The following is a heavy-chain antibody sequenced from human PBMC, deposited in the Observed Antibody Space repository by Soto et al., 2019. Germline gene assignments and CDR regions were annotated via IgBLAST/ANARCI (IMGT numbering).Heavy chain of an antibody. J-gene: IGHJ6*02. D-gene: IGHD4-4*01. CDR1: GYSFTSYW. CDR3: ARHGYSNYAYYYYGMDV. CDR2: IYPGDSDT. Sequence: GESLKISCKGSGYSFTSYWIGWVRQMPGKGLEWMGIIYPGDSDTRYSPSFQGQVTISADRSISTAYLQWSSLKASDTAMYYCARHGYSNYAYYYYGMDVWGQGTTVTV. V-gene: IGHV5-51*01.